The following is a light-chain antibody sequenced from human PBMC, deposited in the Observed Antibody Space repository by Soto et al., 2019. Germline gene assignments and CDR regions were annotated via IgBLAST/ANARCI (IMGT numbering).Light chain of an antibody. J-gene: IGLJ1*01. Sequence: QLVLTQPPSASETPGQRVTISCSGSCSNIGINTVDWFQQLPGTAPKLLIYNNNQRPSGVPDRFSGSKSGTSASLAISGLQSEDESDYYCAAWDDSLNGYVFGTGTKLTVL. CDR1: CSNIGINT. V-gene: IGLV1-44*01. CDR2: NNN. CDR3: AAWDDSLNGYV.